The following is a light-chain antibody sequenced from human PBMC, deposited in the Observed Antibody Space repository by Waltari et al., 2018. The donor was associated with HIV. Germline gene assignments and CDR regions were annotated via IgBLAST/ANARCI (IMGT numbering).Light chain of an antibody. CDR1: KLGDTY. CDR2: QNS. CDR3: QAWDSSAAVV. V-gene: IGLV3-1*01. Sequence: SYELTQPPSVSVSPGQTASITCSGDKLGDTYASWYQQKPGQSPVLVIHQNSKRPSGIPERFSGSNSVDTATLTISGTQAVDEADYYCQAWDSSAAVVFGGGTKLTVL. J-gene: IGLJ2*01.